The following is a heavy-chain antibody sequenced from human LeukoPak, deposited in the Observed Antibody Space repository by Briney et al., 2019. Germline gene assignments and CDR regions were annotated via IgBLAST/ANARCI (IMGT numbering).Heavy chain of an antibody. CDR1: GDSINSYY. CDR3: ARRDYFDS. J-gene: IGHJ4*02. V-gene: IGHV4-59*12. Sequence: SETLSLTCTVSGDSINSYYWSWIRQPPGKGLEWIGCLYYSGSTYYNPSLKSRVTISVDTSKNQLSLKLSSVTAADTAVYYCARRDYFDSWGQGILVTVSS. CDR2: LYYSGST.